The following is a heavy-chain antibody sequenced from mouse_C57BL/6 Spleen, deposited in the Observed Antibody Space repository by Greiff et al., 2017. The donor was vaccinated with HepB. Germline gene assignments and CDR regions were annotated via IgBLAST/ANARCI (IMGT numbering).Heavy chain of an antibody. CDR2: IYPGSGST. D-gene: IGHD3-3*01. J-gene: IGHJ4*01. V-gene: IGHV1-55*01. Sequence: VQLQQSGAELVKPGASVKMSCKASGYTFTSYWITWVKQRPGQGLEWIGDIYPGSGSTNNNEKFKSKATLTVDTSSSTAYMQLSSLTSEDSAVYYCARAGRGDAMDYWGQGTSVTVSS. CDR1: GYTFTSYW. CDR3: ARAGRGDAMDY.